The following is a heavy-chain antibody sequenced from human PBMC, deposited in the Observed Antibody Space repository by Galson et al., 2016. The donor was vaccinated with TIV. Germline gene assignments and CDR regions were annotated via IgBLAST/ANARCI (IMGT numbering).Heavy chain of an antibody. CDR3: ARDIPCGGACYFFDD. Sequence: SVKVSCKASGGNFNNYAINWVRQAPGQGLEWMGGILPISGTTNYAQNFQGRLTINTGESTTTVTMELSSLTSKDTAVYFCARDIPCGGACYFFDDWGQGTLVTVFS. V-gene: IGHV1-69*05. J-gene: IGHJ4*02. CDR2: ILPISGTT. D-gene: IGHD2-21*02. CDR1: GGNFNNYA.